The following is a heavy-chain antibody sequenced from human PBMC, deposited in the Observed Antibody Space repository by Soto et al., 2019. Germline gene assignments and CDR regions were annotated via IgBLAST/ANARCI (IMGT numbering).Heavy chain of an antibody. CDR1: GGSIISSDYY. D-gene: IGHD1-26*01. J-gene: IGHJ6*02. V-gene: IGHV4-39*01. Sequence: PSETLSLTCTVSGGSIISSDYYWGWLRQPPGKGLEWIGNIYYSGNTYYNPSLKSRVTISVDTSKNQFSLKLGSVTAADTAVYYCATRTQLRRHCYGLDVWGQGTTVTVS. CDR3: ATRTQLRRHCYGLDV. CDR2: IYYSGNT.